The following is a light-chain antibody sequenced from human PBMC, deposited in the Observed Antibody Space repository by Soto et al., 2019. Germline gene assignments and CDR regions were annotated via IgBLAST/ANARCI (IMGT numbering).Light chain of an antibody. CDR2: DAS. Sequence: EIVLTQSPANLSLSPGERATLSCRASQSVSTYLAWYQQKPGQAPRLLIYDASSRAAGIPARFSGSGSGTDFTLTITSLEPEDFAVYYCQQRSNWPSTFGGGTKVEI. CDR1: QSVSTY. J-gene: IGKJ4*01. V-gene: IGKV3-11*01. CDR3: QQRSNWPST.